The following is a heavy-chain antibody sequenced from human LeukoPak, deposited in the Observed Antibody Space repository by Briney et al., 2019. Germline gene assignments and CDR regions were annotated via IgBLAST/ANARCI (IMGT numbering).Heavy chain of an antibody. J-gene: IGHJ4*02. CDR3: ARDTYSGSYFDY. D-gene: IGHD1-26*01. CDR1: GGTFSSYA. V-gene: IGHV1-69*01. CDR2: IIPIFGAA. Sequence: GSSVKVSCKASGGTFSSYAISWVRQAPGQGLEWMGGIIPIFGAANYAQKFQGRVTITADESTSTAYMELSSLRSEDTAVYYCARDTYSGSYFDYWGQGTLVTVSS.